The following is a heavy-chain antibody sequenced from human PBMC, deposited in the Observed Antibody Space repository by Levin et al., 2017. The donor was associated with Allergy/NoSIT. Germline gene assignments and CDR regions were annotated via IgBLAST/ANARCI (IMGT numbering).Heavy chain of an antibody. D-gene: IGHD3-10*01. CDR1: GFTVSSDF. V-gene: IGHV3-53*01. Sequence: GGSLRLSCAASGFTVSSDFMSWVRQAPGRGLEWVSLIHGGGTTYYADSVRGRFSISRDSSKNTLYLEMNSLRAEDSALYYCVTRGEWGQGTLVTVSS. CDR3: VTRGE. J-gene: IGHJ1*01. CDR2: IHGGGTT.